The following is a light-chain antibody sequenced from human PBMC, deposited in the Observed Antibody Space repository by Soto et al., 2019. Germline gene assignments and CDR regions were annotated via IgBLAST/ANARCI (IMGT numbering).Light chain of an antibody. CDR1: SSDVGGYNY. J-gene: IGLJ3*02. CDR2: EVS. CDR3: SSYTSTSTLV. V-gene: IGLV2-14*01. Sequence: QSVLTQPASVSGSPGQSITISCTGTSSDVGGYNYVSWYQQHPGKAPKLMIYEVSSRPSGVSNRFSASKSGNTASLTISGLQAEDEADYYCSSYTSTSTLVFGGGTKLIVL.